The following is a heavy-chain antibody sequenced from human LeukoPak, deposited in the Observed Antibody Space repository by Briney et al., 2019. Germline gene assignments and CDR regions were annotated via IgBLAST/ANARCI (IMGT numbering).Heavy chain of an antibody. CDR2: ISSSSSYI. CDR1: GFTFSSYS. D-gene: IGHD2-15*01. V-gene: IGHV3-21*01. Sequence: GGSLRLSCAASGFTFSSYSMNWVRQAPGKGLEWVSSISSSSSYIYYADSVKGRFTISRDNAKNSLYLQMNSLRAEDTAVYYCARERRGYAKNWFDPWGQGTLVTVSS. J-gene: IGHJ5*02. CDR3: ARERRGYAKNWFDP.